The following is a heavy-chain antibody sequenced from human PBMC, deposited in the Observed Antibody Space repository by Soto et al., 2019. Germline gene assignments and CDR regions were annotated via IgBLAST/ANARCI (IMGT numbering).Heavy chain of an antibody. V-gene: IGHV3-13*01. J-gene: IGHJ4*02. Sequence: GGSLRLSCAASGFSSSNYDMHWVRQATGKGLEWVSGIGTAGDTYYSGSVKGRFTISRENAESSMYLQMNSLRAGDTAVYYCARVRSGGWCDYWGQGTLVTVSS. CDR2: IGTAGDT. CDR1: GFSSSNYD. CDR3: ARVRSGGWCDY. D-gene: IGHD6-19*01.